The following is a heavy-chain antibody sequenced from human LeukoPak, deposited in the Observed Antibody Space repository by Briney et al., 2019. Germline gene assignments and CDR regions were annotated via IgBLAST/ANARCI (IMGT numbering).Heavy chain of an antibody. J-gene: IGHJ4*02. CDR1: GGSISSHY. CDR2: IYYSGST. CDR3: ARDSDYGGNPFDY. V-gene: IGHV4-59*11. Sequence: SETLSLTCTVSGGSISSHYWSWIRQPPGKGLEWIGYIYYSGSTNYSPSLKSRVTISVDTSKNQFSLKLSSVTAADTAVYYCARDSDYGGNPFDYWGQGTLVTVSS. D-gene: IGHD4-23*01.